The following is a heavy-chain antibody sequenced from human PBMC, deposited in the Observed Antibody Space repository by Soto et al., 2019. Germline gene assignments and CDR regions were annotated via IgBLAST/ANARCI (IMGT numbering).Heavy chain of an antibody. CDR1: GFTFSNYA. J-gene: IGHJ4*02. CDR2: MSGNGGRI. Sequence: EVQLLESGGGLVQPGGSLRLSCAVSGFTFSNYAMTWVRQAPEKGLEWVSLMSGNGGRILYADSVKGRFTISRDNSKNTLDVQMNSLRLEDTAVYYCVKDPVSGGSGGAYFDYWGQGTLVTVSS. CDR3: VKDPVSGGSGGAYFDY. D-gene: IGHD2-8*02. V-gene: IGHV3-23*01.